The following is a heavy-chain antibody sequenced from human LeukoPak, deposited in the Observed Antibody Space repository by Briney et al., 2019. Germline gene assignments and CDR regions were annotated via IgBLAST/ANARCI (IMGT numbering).Heavy chain of an antibody. Sequence: PGRSLRLSCAASGFTFSSYVMHWVRQAPGKGLEWVAVISYDGSNKYYADSVKGRFTISRDNSKNTLYLQMNSLRAEDTAVYYCARGDGSFDYWGQGTLVTVSS. CDR3: ARGDGSFDY. J-gene: IGHJ4*02. V-gene: IGHV3-30*04. D-gene: IGHD1-26*01. CDR2: ISYDGSNK. CDR1: GFTFSSYV.